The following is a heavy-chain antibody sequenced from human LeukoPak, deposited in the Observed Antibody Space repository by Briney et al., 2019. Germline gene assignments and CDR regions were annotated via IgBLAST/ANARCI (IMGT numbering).Heavy chain of an antibody. V-gene: IGHV3-72*01. D-gene: IGHD7-27*01. CDR1: GFTFSSYA. CDR2: RRTKGDSYAT. Sequence: GGSLRLSCAASGFTFSSYAMTWVRQAPGKGLEWLGLRRTKGDSYATEYAASVKGRFSISRDNAKNSLYLQMNSLRAEDTAVYYCTRDWGGDWGQGTLVTVSS. CDR3: TRDWGGD. J-gene: IGHJ4*02.